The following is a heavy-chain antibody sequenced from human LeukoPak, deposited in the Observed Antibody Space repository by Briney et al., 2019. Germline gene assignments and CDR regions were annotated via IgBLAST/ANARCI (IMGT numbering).Heavy chain of an antibody. V-gene: IGHV1-69*01. Sequence: SVKVSCKASGGTFSSYAISWARQAPGQGLEWMGGIIPILGTANYAQKFQGRVTITADESTSAAYMELSSLRSEDTAVYYCARVLDTAMADYWGQGTLVTVSS. CDR2: IIPILGTA. D-gene: IGHD5-18*01. CDR3: ARVLDTAMADY. J-gene: IGHJ4*02. CDR1: GGTFSSYA.